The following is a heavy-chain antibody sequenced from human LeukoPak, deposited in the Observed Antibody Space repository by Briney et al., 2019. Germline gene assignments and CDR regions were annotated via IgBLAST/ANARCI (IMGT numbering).Heavy chain of an antibody. D-gene: IGHD6-19*01. J-gene: IGHJ4*02. CDR1: GFTFSSYW. Sequence: PGGSLRLSCAASGFTFSSYWMSWVRQAPGKGLEWVANIKQDGSEKYYVDSVKGRFTISRDNAKNSLYLQMNSLRAEDTAVYYCARDPPEQWLVRRSSWYYFDYWGQGTLVTVSS. CDR2: IKQDGSEK. V-gene: IGHV3-7*01. CDR3: ARDPPEQWLVRRSSWYYFDY.